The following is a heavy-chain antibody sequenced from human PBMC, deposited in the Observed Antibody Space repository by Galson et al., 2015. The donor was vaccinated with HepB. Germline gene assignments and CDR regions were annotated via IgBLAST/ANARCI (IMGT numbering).Heavy chain of an antibody. V-gene: IGHV3-23*01. CDR3: ARDGGTTVVAASWYFDL. D-gene: IGHD4-23*01. CDR1: GFTFSSYA. CDR2: ISGSGGST. J-gene: IGHJ2*01. Sequence: SLRLSCAASGFTFSSYAMSWVRQAPGKGLEWVSAISGSGGSTYYADSVKGRFTISRDNSKNTLYLQMNSLRAEDTAVYYCARDGGTTVVAASWYFDLWGRGTLVTVSS.